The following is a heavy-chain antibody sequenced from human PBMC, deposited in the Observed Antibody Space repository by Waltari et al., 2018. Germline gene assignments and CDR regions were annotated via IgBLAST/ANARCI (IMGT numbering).Heavy chain of an antibody. CDR1: GVSISSGDNY. D-gene: IGHD4-17*01. CDR2: IYYSGST. CDR3: ARQFWGDYNLDY. Sequence: QVQLQESGPGLVKPSQTLSLTCSVSGVSISSGDNYWTWLRQPPGKGLEWIGYIYYSGSTFYNPSLKSRVTMSLDTSKSQFSLKLNSVTASDTAVYCARQFWGDYNLDYWGQGILVTVSS. V-gene: IGHV4-30-4*08. J-gene: IGHJ4*02.